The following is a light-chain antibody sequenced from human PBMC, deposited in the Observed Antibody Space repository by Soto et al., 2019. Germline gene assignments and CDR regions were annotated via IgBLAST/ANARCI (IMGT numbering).Light chain of an antibody. CDR3: QQSYSIPWT. J-gene: IGKJ1*01. V-gene: IGKV1-39*01. CDR2: AAS. Sequence: DIQMTQSPSSLSASVGDRVTITCRASQSISSYLNWYQQKPGKAPKVLIYAASSLQSGIPSRFSGSVSGTDFNLTIRSRQPEEFATYYCQQSYSIPWTFGQGTNVEIK. CDR1: QSISSY.